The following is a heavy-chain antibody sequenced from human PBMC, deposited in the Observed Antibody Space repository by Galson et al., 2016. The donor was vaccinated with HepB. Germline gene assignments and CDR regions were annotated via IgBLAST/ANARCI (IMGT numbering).Heavy chain of an antibody. CDR2: INQSGGT. CDR1: GGSFSTYH. CDR3: ARNFYSGAWKGGRRGYSSAMDV. J-gene: IGHJ6*02. V-gene: IGHV4-34*01. D-gene: IGHD2-15*01. Sequence: SETLSLTCAVYGGSFSTYHWSWIRQSPGKGLEWMGEINQSGGTKDNPSLKSRVTISIDTSKSQFSLTLTSVTAADTAVYYCARNFYSGAWKGGRRGYSSAMDVWGRGTTVTVSS.